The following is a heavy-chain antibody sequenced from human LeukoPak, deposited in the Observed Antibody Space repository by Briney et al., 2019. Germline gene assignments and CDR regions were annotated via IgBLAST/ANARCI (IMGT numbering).Heavy chain of an antibody. CDR2: ISLSGST. J-gene: IGHJ4*02. CDR3: ARVTPWYFDY. Sequence: XXVXSGGXXWSWIRQPPGKGLEWIGYISLSGSTYYNPSLKSRVTISVDRSKNQFSLKLSSVTAADTAVYYCARVTPWYFDYWGQGTLVTVSS. CDR1: XXVXSGGXX. D-gene: IGHD2-15*01. V-gene: IGHV4-30-2*01.